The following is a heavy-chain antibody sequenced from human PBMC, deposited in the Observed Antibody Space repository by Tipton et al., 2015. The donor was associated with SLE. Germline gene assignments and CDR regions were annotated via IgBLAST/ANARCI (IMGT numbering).Heavy chain of an antibody. CDR1: GFTFSTYA. CDR2: IGGSGGNT. J-gene: IGHJ4*02. CDR3: AKSWLMYYDVDY. Sequence: SLRLSCAASGFTFSTYAMSWVRQAPGKGLEWVSLIGGSGGNTYYADSVKGRFSISRDNSKNTLYLQMNSLRAEDTAVYYCAKSWLMYYDVDYWGQGTLATVSS. D-gene: IGHD3-3*01. V-gene: IGHV3-23*01.